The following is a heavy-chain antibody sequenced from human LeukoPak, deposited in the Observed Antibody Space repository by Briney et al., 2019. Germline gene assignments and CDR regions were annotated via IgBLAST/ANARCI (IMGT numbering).Heavy chain of an antibody. Sequence: ASVKVSCKASGYTFTSYYMHWVRQAPGQGLEWMGIINPSGGSTSYAQKFQGRVTMTRDTSTSTVYMELSSLRSEDTAVYYCARVANVGVVVPAAIGRGGAFDIWGQGTMVTVSS. CDR2: INPSGGST. J-gene: IGHJ3*02. D-gene: IGHD2-2*02. CDR3: ARVANVGVVVPAAIGRGGAFDI. V-gene: IGHV1-46*01. CDR1: GYTFTSYY.